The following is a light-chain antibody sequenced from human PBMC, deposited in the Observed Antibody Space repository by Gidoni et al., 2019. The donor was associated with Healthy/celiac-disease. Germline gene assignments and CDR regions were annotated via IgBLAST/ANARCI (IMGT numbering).Light chain of an antibody. Sequence: IQITQSPSSLSASVGDRVTITCRASQSISSYLNWYQQKPGKAPKLLIYAASSLQSGVTSRFSGSGSGTDFTLTISSLQPEDFATYYCQQSYSTLLFTFGPGTKVDIK. V-gene: IGKV1-39*01. CDR3: QQSYSTLLFT. J-gene: IGKJ3*01. CDR1: QSISSY. CDR2: AAS.